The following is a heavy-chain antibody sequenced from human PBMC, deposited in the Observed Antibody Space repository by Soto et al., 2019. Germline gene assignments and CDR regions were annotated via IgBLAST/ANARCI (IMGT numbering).Heavy chain of an antibody. J-gene: IGHJ4*02. D-gene: IGHD6-19*01. Sequence: PGGSLRLSCAASGFTFSSYAMSWVRQAPGKGLEWVSAISGSVGSTYYADSVKGRFTISRDNSKNTLYLQMNSLRAEDTAVYYCAKDSSGWYKYFDYWGQGTLVNVSA. CDR2: ISGSVGST. CDR1: GFTFSSYA. CDR3: AKDSSGWYKYFDY. V-gene: IGHV3-23*01.